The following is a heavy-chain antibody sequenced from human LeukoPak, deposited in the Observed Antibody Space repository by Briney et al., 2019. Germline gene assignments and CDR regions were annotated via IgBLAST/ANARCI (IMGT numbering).Heavy chain of an antibody. Sequence: EASVKVSCKASGYTFTAYDMHWVRQAPGQGLEWMGRINPNSGGTNYGQKFQGRVTMTRDTSISTAYMDLNSLRSDDTAVYYCARDPPYDSSGSMGSRYWGQGTLVTVSS. CDR3: ARDPPYDSSGSMGSRY. D-gene: IGHD3-22*01. V-gene: IGHV1-2*06. CDR1: GYTFTAYD. CDR2: INPNSGGT. J-gene: IGHJ4*02.